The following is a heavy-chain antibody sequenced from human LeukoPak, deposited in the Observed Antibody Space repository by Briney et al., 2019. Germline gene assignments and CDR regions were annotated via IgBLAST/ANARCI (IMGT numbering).Heavy chain of an antibody. J-gene: IGHJ4*02. CDR2: TNQDGTEK. Sequence: GESLRLSCAASGFTFTTYWMSWIRQLPGKGLEWVANTNQDGTEKYYVDSVKGRFTISRDNGKNALYLQTKSLRAEDTAVYYCARNEDYSDSTGYYSTFYLDSWGQGTLVTVSS. V-gene: IGHV3-7*01. CDR3: ARNEDYSDSTGYYSTFYLDS. CDR1: GFTFTTYW. D-gene: IGHD3-22*01.